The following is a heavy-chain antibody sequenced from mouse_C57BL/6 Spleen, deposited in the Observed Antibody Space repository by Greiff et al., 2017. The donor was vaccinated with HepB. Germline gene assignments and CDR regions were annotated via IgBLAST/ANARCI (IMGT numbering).Heavy chain of an antibody. CDR3: ARERDTNPFAY. CDR2: INPNNGGT. D-gene: IGHD2-12*01. J-gene: IGHJ3*01. Sequence: EVQLQQSGPELVKPGASVKMSCKASGYTFTDYNMHWVKQSHGKSLEWIGYINPNNGGTSYNQKFKGKATLTVNKSSSTAYMELRSLTSEASAVYYCARERDTNPFAYWGQGTLVTVSA. V-gene: IGHV1-22*01. CDR1: GYTFTDYN.